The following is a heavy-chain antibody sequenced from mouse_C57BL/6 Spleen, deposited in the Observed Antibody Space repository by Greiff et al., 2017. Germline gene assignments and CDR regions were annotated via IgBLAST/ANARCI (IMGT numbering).Heavy chain of an antibody. Sequence: VQLQQSGAELARPGASVKLSCKASGYTFTSYGISWVKQRTGQGLEWIGEIYPRSGNTYYNEKFKGKATLTADKSSSTSYMELRSLTSEDSAVYFCARAFIEYDTGAWFAYWGQGALVTVSA. CDR2: IYPRSGNT. CDR3: ARAFIEYDTGAWFAY. CDR1: GYTFTSYG. V-gene: IGHV1-81*01. D-gene: IGHD2-4*01. J-gene: IGHJ3*01.